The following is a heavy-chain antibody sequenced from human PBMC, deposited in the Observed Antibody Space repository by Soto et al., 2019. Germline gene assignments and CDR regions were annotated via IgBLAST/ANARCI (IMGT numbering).Heavy chain of an antibody. Sequence: SETLSLTCAVYGGSFSGYYWSWIRQPPGKGLEWIGEINHSGSTNYNPSLKSRVTISVDTSKNQFSLKLSSVTAADTAVYYCARGRLGTYWGQDTLVTVSS. CDR3: ARGRLGTY. J-gene: IGHJ1*01. CDR2: INHSGST. CDR1: GGSFSGYY. D-gene: IGHD6-25*01. V-gene: IGHV4-34*01.